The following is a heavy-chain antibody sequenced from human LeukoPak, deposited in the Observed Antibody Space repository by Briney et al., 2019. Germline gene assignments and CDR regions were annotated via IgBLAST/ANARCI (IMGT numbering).Heavy chain of an antibody. V-gene: IGHV4-59*11. CDR2: IHYSGST. D-gene: IGHD3-10*02. CDR3: ARDGIRSYVRPCGLDV. Sequence: SETLSLTCTVSGDSISSHYWNWIRQPPGKGLEWIGYIHYSGSTNYNPSLKSRVTISVDTSKNQFSLRLSSVTAADTAVYYCARDGIRSYVRPCGLDVWGQGTTVIVSS. CDR1: GDSISSHY. J-gene: IGHJ6*02.